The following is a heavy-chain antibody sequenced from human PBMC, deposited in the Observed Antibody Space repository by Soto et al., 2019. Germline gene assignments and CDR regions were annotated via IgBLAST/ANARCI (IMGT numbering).Heavy chain of an antibody. CDR3: TPLALKYNSDWYPLSD. J-gene: IGHJ4*02. D-gene: IGHD6-19*01. CDR2: IKSETDGGII. Sequence: EVQLVESGGGLVKPGGSLRLSCAGSGFTFSNVWMNWVRQAPGQGLEWVGRIKSETDGGIIDYAAPVKGRFTISRDDSNNTLYLQMNSLKTADTATYSCTPLALKYNSDWYPLSDWGQGTRVTVSS. CDR1: GFTFSNVW. V-gene: IGHV3-15*07.